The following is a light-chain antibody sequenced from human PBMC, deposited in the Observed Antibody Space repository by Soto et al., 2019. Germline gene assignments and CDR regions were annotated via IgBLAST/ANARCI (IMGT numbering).Light chain of an antibody. CDR3: QHHCSSLLT. Sequence: LSACGKSLLSCTSSQSIGSIYLAWYQQKPGQAPRLLIYGASSRATGIPDRFSGSGSATDFNITSSRLGPEDFAMYYCQHHCSSLLTFGQGTRLETK. CDR1: QSIGSIY. V-gene: IGKV3-20*01. CDR2: GAS. J-gene: IGKJ5*01.